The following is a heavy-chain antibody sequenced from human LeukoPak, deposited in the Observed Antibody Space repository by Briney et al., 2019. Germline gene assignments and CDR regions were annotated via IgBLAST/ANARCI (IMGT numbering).Heavy chain of an antibody. Sequence: GGSLRLSCAASGFTFSSYAMSWVRQAPGKGLEWVSAISGSGGSTYYADSVKGRFTISRDNSKNTLSLQMNSLRAEDTAVYYCAKRRGYSYGPALDYWGQGTLVTVSS. V-gene: IGHV3-23*01. CDR2: ISGSGGST. D-gene: IGHD5-18*01. J-gene: IGHJ4*02. CDR1: GFTFSSYA. CDR3: AKRRGYSYGPALDY.